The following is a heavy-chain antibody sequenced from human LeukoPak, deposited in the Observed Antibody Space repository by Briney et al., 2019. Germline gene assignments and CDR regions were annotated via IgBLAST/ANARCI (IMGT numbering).Heavy chain of an antibody. CDR1: GGSISSYY. J-gene: IGHJ6*03. V-gene: IGHV4-4*07. Sequence: SETLSLTCTVSGGSISSYYWSWIRQPAGKGLEWIGRIYTSGSTNYNPSLKSRVTMSVDTSKNQFSLKLSSVTAADTAVYYCARVKCSGGSCYSSRSEKSGYYYYMDVWGKGTTVTVSS. D-gene: IGHD2-15*01. CDR2: IYTSGST. CDR3: ARVKCSGGSCYSSRSEKSGYYYYMDV.